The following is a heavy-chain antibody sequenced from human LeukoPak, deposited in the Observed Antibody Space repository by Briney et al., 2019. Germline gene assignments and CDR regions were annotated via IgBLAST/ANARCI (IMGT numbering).Heavy chain of an antibody. CDR3: ARDVLIAADGVIRLDAFDI. V-gene: IGHV3-53*01. CDR2: VYSGGST. Sequence: GGSLRLSCAASGFTVGSNYMNWVRQAPGKGLEWVSVVYSGGSTYYADSVKGRFTISRDNAKNSLYLQMNSLRAEDTAVYYCARDVLIAADGVIRLDAFDIWGQGTVVTVSP. J-gene: IGHJ3*02. CDR1: GFTVGSNY. D-gene: IGHD6-13*01.